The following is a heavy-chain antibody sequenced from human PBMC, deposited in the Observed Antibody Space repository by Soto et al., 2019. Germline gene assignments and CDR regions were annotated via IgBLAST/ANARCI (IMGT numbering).Heavy chain of an antibody. CDR3: AKDRHPYSTKYYFDY. J-gene: IGHJ4*02. CDR1: GFTFTNYA. V-gene: IGHV3-23*01. D-gene: IGHD2-21*01. CDR2: ISGSGGGT. Sequence: EVHLLESGGGLVQPGGSLRLSCAASGFTFTNYAMSWVRQAPGKGLEWVSTISGSGGGTNYADSVRGRFTISRDNSKNTLSLQMNSLRAEDTAVYYCAKDRHPYSTKYYFDYWGQGTLVTVSS.